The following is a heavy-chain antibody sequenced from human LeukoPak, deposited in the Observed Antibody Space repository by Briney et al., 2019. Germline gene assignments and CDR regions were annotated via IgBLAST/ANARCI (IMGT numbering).Heavy chain of an antibody. D-gene: IGHD6-13*01. V-gene: IGHV4-59*01. CDR2: IYYSGST. CDR1: GGSISSYY. Sequence: SQTLSLTCTVSGGSISSYYWSWIRQPPGKGLEWIGYIYYSGSTNYNPSLKSRVTISVDTSKNQFSLKLSSVTAADTAVYYCARRYSSSWYFDYWGQGTLVTVSS. J-gene: IGHJ4*02. CDR3: ARRYSSSWYFDY.